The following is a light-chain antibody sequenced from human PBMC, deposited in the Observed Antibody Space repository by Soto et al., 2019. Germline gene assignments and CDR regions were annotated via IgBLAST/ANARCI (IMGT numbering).Light chain of an antibody. CDR1: QSIGSW. CDR2: KAS. Sequence: DIQMTQSPSTLSASVGDRVTITCRASQSIGSWLAWYQQKPGKAPKLLIYKASSLESGVPSRISGSGSGTEFTLTISSLQPDDFATYYCQQYNNLYTFGQGTKLEIK. V-gene: IGKV1-5*03. CDR3: QQYNNLYT. J-gene: IGKJ2*01.